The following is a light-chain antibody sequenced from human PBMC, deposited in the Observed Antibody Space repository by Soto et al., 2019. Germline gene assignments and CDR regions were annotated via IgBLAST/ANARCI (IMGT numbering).Light chain of an antibody. CDR1: GSDFGRYNR. V-gene: IGLV2-18*02. Sequence: QSALTQPPSVSGSPGQSVTISCTGTGSDFGRYNRVSWYQHTPGTAPKLLIYEVTNRPSGVPDRFSVSRSGNTASLTISGLQAEDAADYYCSSFTTSDTWVLGGGTKVTVL. CDR3: SSFTTSDTWV. J-gene: IGLJ3*02. CDR2: EVT.